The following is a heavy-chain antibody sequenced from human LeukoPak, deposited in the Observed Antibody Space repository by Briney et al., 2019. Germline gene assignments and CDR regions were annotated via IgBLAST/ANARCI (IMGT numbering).Heavy chain of an antibody. CDR2: IRYDGSNK. D-gene: IGHD5-12*01. CDR1: GFTFSSYG. V-gene: IGHV3-30*02. J-gene: IGHJ4*02. CDR3: ASPRGYSGYGFDY. Sequence: GGSLRLSCAASGFTFSSYGMHWVRQAPGKGLEWVAFIRYDGSNKYYADSVKGRFTISRDNAKNSLYLQMNSLRAEDTAVYYCASPRGYSGYGFDYWGQGTLVTVSS.